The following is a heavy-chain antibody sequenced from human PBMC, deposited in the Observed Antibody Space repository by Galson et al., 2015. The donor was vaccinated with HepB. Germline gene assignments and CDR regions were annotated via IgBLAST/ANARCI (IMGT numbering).Heavy chain of an antibody. D-gene: IGHD5-12*01. CDR2: TYYRSKWYN. CDR3: ARDVGRGYEKDISI. Sequence: CAISGDSVSSNSAAWNWIRQSPSRGLEWLGRTYYRSKWYNDYAVSVKRRITTNPDTSKNQFSLQLRSATPEDTAVYYCARDVGRGYEKDISIWGQGTMVIVSS. J-gene: IGHJ3*02. CDR1: GDSVSSNSAA. V-gene: IGHV6-1*01.